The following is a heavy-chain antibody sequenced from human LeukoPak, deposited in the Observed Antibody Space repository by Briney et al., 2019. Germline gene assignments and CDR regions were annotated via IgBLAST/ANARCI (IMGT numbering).Heavy chain of an antibody. CDR2: IYYSGST. J-gene: IGHJ4*02. CDR1: GGSISSYY. Sequence: SETLSLTCTVSGGSISSYYWSWIRRPPGKGLEWIGHIYYSGSTNYNPSLKSRVTISLDTSKDQFSLRLSSVTAADTAVYYCARGAAGYSYGWGQGTLVTVSS. CDR3: ARGAAGYSYG. D-gene: IGHD5-18*01. V-gene: IGHV4-59*01.